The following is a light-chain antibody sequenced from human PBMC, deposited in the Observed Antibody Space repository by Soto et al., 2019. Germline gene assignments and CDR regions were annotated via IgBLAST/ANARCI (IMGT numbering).Light chain of an antibody. CDR2: DAS. Sequence: EIVLRQSPATLSLSPGERATLSCRASQSINSDLAWYQQRPGQAPRLLIYDASNRAPGIPARFGGSGSGTDFTLSISSLEPEDFAVYHCQQRNMWPRTCGQGTKV. CDR3: QQRNMWPRT. CDR1: QSINSD. J-gene: IGKJ1*01. V-gene: IGKV3-11*01.